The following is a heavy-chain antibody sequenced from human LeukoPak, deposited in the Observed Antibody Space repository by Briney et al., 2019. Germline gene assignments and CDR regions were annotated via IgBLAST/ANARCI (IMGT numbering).Heavy chain of an antibody. Sequence: GGSLSLSCAASGFTVSSNEMSWVRPAPGKGLEWVSSISGGSTYYADSRKGRFTISRDNSKNTLHLQMNSLRAEDTAVYYCARDLGQYYDTSDNWFDPWGQGTLVTVSS. V-gene: IGHV3-38-3*01. CDR2: ISGGST. J-gene: IGHJ5*02. CDR3: ARDLGQYYDTSDNWFDP. D-gene: IGHD3-22*01. CDR1: GFTVSSNE.